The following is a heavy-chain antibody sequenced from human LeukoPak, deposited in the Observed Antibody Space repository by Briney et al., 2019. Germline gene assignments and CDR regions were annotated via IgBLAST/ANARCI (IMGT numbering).Heavy chain of an antibody. CDR3: ARGGSNFDY. V-gene: IGHV4-4*07. CDR2: SYSSGSS. Sequence: SETLSLTCTVSGGSISSYYWSWIRQPAGKGLEWIGRSYSSGSSNYNPSLKRLRTMSADTYKNPLSLKLTSVTAADTAVYYCARGGSNFDYWGQGTLVTVSS. CDR1: GGSISSYY. J-gene: IGHJ4*02.